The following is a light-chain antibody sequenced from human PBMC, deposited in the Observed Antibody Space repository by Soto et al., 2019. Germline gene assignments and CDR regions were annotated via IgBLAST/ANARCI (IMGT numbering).Light chain of an antibody. CDR3: QSYDSSLSEYV. V-gene: IGLV1-40*01. J-gene: IGLJ1*01. CDR1: SSNIGAGYD. Sequence: QSVLTQPPSVSGAPGQRVTIFCTGSSSNIGAGYDVHWYQQLPGTAPKLLIYDNNSRPSGVPDRFSGSKSGASASLAITGLHAEDEADYYCQSYDSSLSEYVFGSGTKLTVL. CDR2: DNN.